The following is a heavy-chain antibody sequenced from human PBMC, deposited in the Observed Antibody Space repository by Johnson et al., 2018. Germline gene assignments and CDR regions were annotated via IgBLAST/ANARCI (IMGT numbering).Heavy chain of an antibody. V-gene: IGHV3-30-3*01. CDR2: ISYDGSNK. J-gene: IGHJ6*02. CDR1: GFTFSSYA. D-gene: IGHD5-18*01. CDR3: ARVKVPAMVTDYYYYGMDV. Sequence: QVQLVESGGGVVQPGRSLRLSCAASGFTFSSYAMHWVRQAPGKGLEWVAVISYDGSNKYYADSVKGRFTISRDNSKNTLYLQMNSLGAEDTAVYYCARVKVPAMVTDYYYYGMDVWGQGTTVTVSS.